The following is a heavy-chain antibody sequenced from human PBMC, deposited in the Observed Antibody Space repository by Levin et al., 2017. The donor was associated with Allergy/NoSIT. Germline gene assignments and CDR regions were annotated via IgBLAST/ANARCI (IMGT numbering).Heavy chain of an antibody. D-gene: IGHD6-6*01. CDR3: ARAQVSASGDY. Sequence: AGGSLRLSCAASGFTFSDYWMSWVRQPPGKGLEWVGNIKGDGSMQRYVDSVKGRFTISRDNAKNSLYLQMSSLRVEDTAVYYCARAQVSASGDYWGKGTLVTVSS. V-gene: IGHV3-7*01. CDR2: IKGDGSMQ. CDR1: GFTFSDYW. J-gene: IGHJ4*02.